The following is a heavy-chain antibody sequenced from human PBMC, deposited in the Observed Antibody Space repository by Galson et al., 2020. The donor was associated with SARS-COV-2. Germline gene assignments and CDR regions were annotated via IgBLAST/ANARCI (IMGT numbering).Heavy chain of an antibody. D-gene: IGHD4-4*01. CDR2: IYYSGST. J-gene: IGHJ6*02. Sequence: SETLSLTCTVSGGSISSGCYYWSWIRQHPGKGLEWIGYIYYSGSTYYNPSLKSRVTISVATSKNQFSLKLSSVTAADTAVYYCARDVLNSDYSNYYYYCGMDVWGQGTTVTVSS. V-gene: IGHV4-31*03. CDR1: GGSISSGCYY. CDR3: ARDVLNSDYSNYYYYCGMDV.